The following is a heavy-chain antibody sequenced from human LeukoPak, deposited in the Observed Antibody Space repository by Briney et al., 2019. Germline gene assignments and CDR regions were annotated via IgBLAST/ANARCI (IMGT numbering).Heavy chain of an antibody. Sequence: GGSLRLSCAASGFSVSSNYMFWVRQAPGKGLEWVSVIYYGGSTYNANSVKGRFTISRDNSKNTLYLQMNSLRAEDTAVYYCARDIVGATWFDYWGQGTLVTVSS. CDR1: GFSVSSNY. V-gene: IGHV3-53*05. D-gene: IGHD1-26*01. J-gene: IGHJ4*02. CDR3: ARDIVGATWFDY. CDR2: IYYGGST.